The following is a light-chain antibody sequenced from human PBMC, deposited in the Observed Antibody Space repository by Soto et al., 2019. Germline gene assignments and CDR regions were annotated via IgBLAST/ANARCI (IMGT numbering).Light chain of an antibody. V-gene: IGLV2-8*01. Sequence: QSVLTQPPSASGSPGQSVTISCTGTSGDIGGYDYVSWYQQHPGKAPKLMIYEVTKRPLGVRYRFSGSKSGNTASLTGSGLQAEDEADYYCSSYAGSNNPYVFGTGTKLTVL. CDR2: EVT. CDR1: SGDIGGYDY. J-gene: IGLJ1*01. CDR3: SSYAGSNNPYV.